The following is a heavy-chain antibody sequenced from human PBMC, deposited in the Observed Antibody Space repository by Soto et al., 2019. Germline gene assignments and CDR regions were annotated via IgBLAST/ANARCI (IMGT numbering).Heavy chain of an antibody. CDR3: IRCGGGSCYSAIDY. J-gene: IGHJ4*02. D-gene: IGHD2-15*01. V-gene: IGHV3-23*01. CDR2: ISDSGGST. CDR1: GFNFCRYR. Sequence: GSLRLSCEASGFNFCRYRLSWVRQDPGEGLEWVSVISDSGGSTYYADSVKGRSTISRDNSKNTLLLQMNSLRVDDTAVYYYIRCGGGSCYSAIDYWGQGTLVPVSS.